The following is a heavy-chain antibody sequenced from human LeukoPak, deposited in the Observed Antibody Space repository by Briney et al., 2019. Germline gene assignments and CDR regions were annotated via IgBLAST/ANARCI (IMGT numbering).Heavy chain of an antibody. D-gene: IGHD6-13*01. Sequence: SETLSLTCAVYGGSFSGYYWSWIRQPPGKGLEWIGEINHSGSTNYNPSLKSRVTISVDTSKNQFSLKLSSVTAADTAMYYCARGIAARPRGMDVWGKGTTVTVSS. J-gene: IGHJ6*04. CDR1: GGSFSGYY. CDR3: ARGIAARPRGMDV. V-gene: IGHV4-34*01. CDR2: INHSGST.